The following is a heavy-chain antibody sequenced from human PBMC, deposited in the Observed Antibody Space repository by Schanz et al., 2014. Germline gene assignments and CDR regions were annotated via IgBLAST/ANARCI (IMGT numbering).Heavy chain of an antibody. D-gene: IGHD6-19*01. CDR1: GFTFSSYT. V-gene: IGHV3-21*01. CDR2: ISGSGAGT. J-gene: IGHJ6*02. CDR3: ARSYSSGWYPYYYGMDV. Sequence: EVQLVESGGGLVQPGGSLRLSCAASGFTFSSYTMEWVRQAPGKGLEWVSAISGSGAGTYYADSVKGRFTISRDNAKNSLYLQMNSLRAEDTAVYYCARSYSSGWYPYYYGMDVWGQGTTVTVSS.